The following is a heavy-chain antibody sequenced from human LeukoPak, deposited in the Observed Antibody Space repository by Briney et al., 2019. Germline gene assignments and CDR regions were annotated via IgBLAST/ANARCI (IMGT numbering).Heavy chain of an antibody. V-gene: IGHV3-30-3*01. CDR1: GFTFSSNA. CDR3: AREITDSSGY. D-gene: IGHD3-22*01. CDR2: ISYDGSNK. Sequence: GGSLRLSCPASGFTFSSNAMHWVRQAPGKGLEWVAVISYDGSNKYYADSVKGRFTISRDNSKNTLYLQMNSLRPEDTAVYYCAREITDSSGYWGQGTLVTVSS. J-gene: IGHJ4*02.